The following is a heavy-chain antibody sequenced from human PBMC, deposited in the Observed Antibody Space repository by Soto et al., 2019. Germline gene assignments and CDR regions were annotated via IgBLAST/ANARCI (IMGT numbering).Heavy chain of an antibody. J-gene: IGHJ6*02. V-gene: IGHV5-51*01. Sequence: GESLKISCKGSGYSFTSYWIGWVRQMPGKGLEWMGIIYPGDSDTRYSPSFQGQVTISADKSISTAYLQWSSLKASDTAMYYCAILKPDCTNGVCWSDYYYGMDVWGQGTTVTVSS. D-gene: IGHD2-8*01. CDR1: GYSFTSYW. CDR2: IYPGDSDT. CDR3: AILKPDCTNGVCWSDYYYGMDV.